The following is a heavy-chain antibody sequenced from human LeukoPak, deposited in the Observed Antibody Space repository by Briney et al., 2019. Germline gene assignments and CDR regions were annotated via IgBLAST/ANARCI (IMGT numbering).Heavy chain of an antibody. CDR3: ARDRGGWYSSGYHFDY. CDR1: GFTFSSYW. CDR2: IKQDGSEK. V-gene: IGHV3-7*01. Sequence: GGSLRLSCAASGFTFSSYWMSWVRQAPGKGLEWVANIKQDGSEKYYVDSVKGRFTISRDNAKNSLYLQMNSLRAEDTAVYYCARDRGGWYSSGYHFDYWGQGTLVTVSS. D-gene: IGHD6-19*01. J-gene: IGHJ4*02.